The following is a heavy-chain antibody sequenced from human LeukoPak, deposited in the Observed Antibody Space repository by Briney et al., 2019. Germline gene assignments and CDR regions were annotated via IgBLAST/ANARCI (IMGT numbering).Heavy chain of an antibody. CDR1: GFNFNGYS. Sequence: PGGSLRLSCAASGFNFNGYSMNWARQAPGKGLEWVSYISSSGRNIYYADSVKGRFTISRDNAKNSVYLQMNSLGAEDTAVYYCARCDLVAAIFFEYWGQGTLVAVSS. CDR2: ISSSGRNI. J-gene: IGHJ4*02. V-gene: IGHV3-48*01. D-gene: IGHD5-12*01. CDR3: ARCDLVAAIFFEY.